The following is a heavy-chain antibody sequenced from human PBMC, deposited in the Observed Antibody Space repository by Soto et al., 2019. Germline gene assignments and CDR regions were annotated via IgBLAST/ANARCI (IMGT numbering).Heavy chain of an antibody. V-gene: IGHV3-23*01. CDR1: GFTFSNFA. CDR3: ATAEVDY. Sequence: HPGGSLRLSCAASGFTFSNFAMTWVRQAPGEGLEWVSSISGTDDYTYYADSVKGRFTISRDNAKNTLYLQMNSLRVEDTAVYYCATAEVDYWGPGTLVTVSS. CDR2: ISGTDDYT. J-gene: IGHJ4*02.